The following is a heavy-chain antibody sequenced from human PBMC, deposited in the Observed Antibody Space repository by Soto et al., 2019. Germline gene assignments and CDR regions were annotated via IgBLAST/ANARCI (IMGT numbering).Heavy chain of an antibody. J-gene: IGHJ4*02. CDR3: ATTTSKPLAS. V-gene: IGHV4-4*02. CDR2: IYHSGST. D-gene: IGHD4-17*01. CDR1: GGSISSCNW. Sequence: SETLSLTCAVSGGSISSCNWWSWVRQSPGKGLEWIGEIYHSGSTNYNPSLRSRVTISIDNSKNQFSLKVNSVTAADTAVYYCATTTSKPLASWGQGTLVTVS.